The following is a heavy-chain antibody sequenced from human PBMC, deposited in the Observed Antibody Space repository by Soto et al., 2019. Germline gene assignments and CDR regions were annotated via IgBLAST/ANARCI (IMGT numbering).Heavy chain of an antibody. V-gene: IGHV3-21*01. CDR3: AKDRGLGSPVSGDLGV. D-gene: IGHD3-10*01. J-gene: IGHJ6*02. CDR2: ISSRSNQI. Sequence: GGSLRLSCAASGFTFNNYNMNWVRQGPGKGLEWVASISSRSNQIFHADSVKGRFTISRDNAKNSVFLQMNSLRPEDTAVYYCAKDRGLGSPVSGDLGVWGQGTTVTVSS. CDR1: GFTFNNYN.